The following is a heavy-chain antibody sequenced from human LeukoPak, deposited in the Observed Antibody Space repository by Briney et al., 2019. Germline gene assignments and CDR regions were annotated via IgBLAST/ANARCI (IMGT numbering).Heavy chain of an antibody. CDR2: IYYSGST. CDR1: GGSISSSSYY. Sequence: SETLSLTCTVSGGSISSSSYYWGWIRQPPGKGLEWIGSIYYSGSTYYNPSLKSRVTISVDTSKNQFSLKLSSVTAADTAVYYCARAPGIAAASYYFDYWGQGTLVTVSS. V-gene: IGHV4-39*07. D-gene: IGHD6-13*01. CDR3: ARAPGIAAASYYFDY. J-gene: IGHJ4*02.